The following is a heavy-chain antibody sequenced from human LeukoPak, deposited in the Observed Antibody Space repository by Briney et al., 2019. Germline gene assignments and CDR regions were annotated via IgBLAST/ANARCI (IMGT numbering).Heavy chain of an antibody. V-gene: IGHV3-7*01. CDR2: IKQDGSEK. CDR1: GFTFSSSW. Sequence: PGGSLRLSCAASGFTFSSSWMSWVRQAPGKGLEWVANIKQDGSEKYYVDSVKGRFTISRDNTKDSLFLQMSSLRAEDTAVYYCAGWFGESSFWGQGTLVTVSS. D-gene: IGHD3-10*01. CDR3: AGWFGESSF. J-gene: IGHJ4*02.